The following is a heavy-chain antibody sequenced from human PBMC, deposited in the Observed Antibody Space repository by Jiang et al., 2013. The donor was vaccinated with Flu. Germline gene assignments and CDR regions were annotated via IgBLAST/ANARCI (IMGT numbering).Heavy chain of an antibody. D-gene: IGHD3-3*01. CDR3: ARGGFVLRFPWGAPGAFDI. CDR2: IYYSGST. V-gene: IGHV4-59*01. Sequence: PGLVKPSETLSLTCTVSGGSISSYYWSWIRQPPGKGLEWIGYIYYSGSTNXNPSLKSRVTISVDTSKNQFSLKLSSVTAADTAVYYCARGGFVLRFPWGAPGAFDIWGQGTMVTVSS. CDR1: GGSISSYY. J-gene: IGHJ3*02.